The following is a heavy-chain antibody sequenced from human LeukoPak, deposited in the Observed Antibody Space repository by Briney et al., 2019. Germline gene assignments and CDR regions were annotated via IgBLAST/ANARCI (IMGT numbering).Heavy chain of an antibody. V-gene: IGHV3-64D*06. CDR1: GFAFSNYA. D-gene: IGHD6-13*01. Sequence: GGSLRLSCSASGFAFSNYAIHWVRQAPGKGLEYVSTISDNGGNTNYADSVKGRFTISRDNSKNTLYLQMSSLRPEDTAVYYCVKAAGSWYGYFDYWGQGTLVTVSS. CDR2: ISDNGGNT. J-gene: IGHJ4*02. CDR3: VKAAGSWYGYFDY.